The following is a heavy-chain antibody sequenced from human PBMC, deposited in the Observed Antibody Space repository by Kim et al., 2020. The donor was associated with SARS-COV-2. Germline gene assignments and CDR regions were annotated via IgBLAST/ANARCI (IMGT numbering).Heavy chain of an antibody. CDR3: ARGRKYYYDSSGYYYVPSLDY. D-gene: IGHD3-22*01. J-gene: IGHJ4*02. Sequence: SETLSLTCAVYGGSFSGYYWSWIRQPPGKGLEWIGEINHSGSTNYNPSLKSRVTISVDTSKNQFSLKLSSVTAADTAVYYCARGRKYYYDSSGYYYVPSLDYWGQGTLVTVSS. CDR2: INHSGST. CDR1: GGSFSGYY. V-gene: IGHV4-34*01.